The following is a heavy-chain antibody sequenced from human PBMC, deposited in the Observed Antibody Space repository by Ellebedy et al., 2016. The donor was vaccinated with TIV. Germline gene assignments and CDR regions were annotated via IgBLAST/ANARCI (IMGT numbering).Heavy chain of an antibody. V-gene: IGHV4-59*02. CDR1: GASVTSYY. D-gene: IGHD2-8*02. J-gene: IGHJ4*02. CDR3: VRVVPGGASFDS. CDR2: IYYSGSS. Sequence: MPGGSLRLSCSVSGASVTSYYWSWIRQAPGKGLEWIGWIYYSGSSHYNPSLTSRVTISVDTYKNQFSLNLSSVSAADTAVYYCVRVVPGGASFDSWGQGTLVTVSS.